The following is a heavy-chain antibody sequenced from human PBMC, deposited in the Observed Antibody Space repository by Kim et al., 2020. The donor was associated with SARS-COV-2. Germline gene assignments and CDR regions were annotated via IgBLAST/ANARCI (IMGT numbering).Heavy chain of an antibody. V-gene: IGHV3-20*01. CDR3: ARVSSPDYYGSGSYTYYYYYYGMDV. CDR1: GFTFDDYG. D-gene: IGHD3-10*01. J-gene: IGHJ6*02. Sequence: GGSLRLSCAASGFTFDDYGMSWVRQAPGKGLEWVSGINWNGGSTGYADSVKGRFTISRDNAKNSLYLQMNSLRAEDTALYHCARVSSPDYYGSGSYTYYYYYYGMDVWGQGTTVTVSS. CDR2: INWNGGST.